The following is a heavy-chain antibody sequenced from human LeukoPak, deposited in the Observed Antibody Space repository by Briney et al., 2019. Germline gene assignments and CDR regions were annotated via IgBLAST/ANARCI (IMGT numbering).Heavy chain of an antibody. V-gene: IGHV1-46*01. CDR1: GYTFINYY. D-gene: IGHD3-10*01. Sequence: ASVKVSCKASGYTFINYYMHWVRQAPGQGLEWMGIINPSGGVTTYAQKFQGRVTMTSDTSTSTVYMELSSLRSEDTAVYYCARAPVLLWFGEPYYYYGMDVWGQGTTVTVSS. CDR2: INPSGGVT. J-gene: IGHJ6*02. CDR3: ARAPVLLWFGEPYYYYGMDV.